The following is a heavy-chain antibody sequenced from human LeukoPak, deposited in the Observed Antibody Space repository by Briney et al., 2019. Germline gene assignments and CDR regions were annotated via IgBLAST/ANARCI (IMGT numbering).Heavy chain of an antibody. CDR1: GFTFSSYA. V-gene: IGHV3-30*04. J-gene: IGHJ4*02. CDR2: ISFDGSNK. D-gene: IGHD4-17*01. CDR3: ARSLSTVTPFDY. Sequence: GGSLRLSCVASGFTFSSYAMHWVRQAPGKGLEWVALISFDGSNKYYADSVKGRFTISRDNSKNTLYLQMNSLRAEDTAVYYCARSLSTVTPFDYWGQGTLVTVSS.